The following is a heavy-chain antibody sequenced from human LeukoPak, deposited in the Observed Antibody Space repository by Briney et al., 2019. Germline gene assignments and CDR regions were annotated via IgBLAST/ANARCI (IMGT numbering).Heavy chain of an antibody. CDR3: ARSPYTSSWYPPPWE. CDR1: GGSISSYY. J-gene: IGHJ4*02. V-gene: IGHV4-59*07. Sequence: SDTLSLTCTVSGGSISSYYWRWIRQPPGKGLEWSGYIYYSGSTNYNPPLKSRVTISVDTSKNQFSLKLSSVTAADTGLYYCARSPYTSSWYPPPWEWGQGTLVTVSS. D-gene: IGHD6-13*01. CDR2: IYYSGST.